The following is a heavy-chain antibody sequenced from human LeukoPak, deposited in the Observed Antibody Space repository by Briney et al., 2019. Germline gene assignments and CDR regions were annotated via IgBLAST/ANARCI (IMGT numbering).Heavy chain of an antibody. J-gene: IGHJ5*02. CDR2: ISGSGGST. CDR3: AKDSSPHNPTNWFDP. CDR1: GFTFSSYA. D-gene: IGHD6-6*01. Sequence: GGSLRLSCAASGFTFSSYAMSWVRQAPGKRLEWASAISGSGGSTYYADSVKGRFTISRDNSKNALYLQMNSLRAEDTAVYYCAKDSSPHNPTNWFDPWGQGTLVTVSS. V-gene: IGHV3-23*01.